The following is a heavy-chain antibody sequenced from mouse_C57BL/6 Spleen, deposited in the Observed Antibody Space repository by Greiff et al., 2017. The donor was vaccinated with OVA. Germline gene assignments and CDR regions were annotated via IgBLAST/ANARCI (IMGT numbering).Heavy chain of an antibody. CDR3: TTLYYYGSSPYYAMDY. V-gene: IGHV14-4*01. D-gene: IGHD1-1*01. CDR2: IDPENGDT. J-gene: IGHJ4*01. Sequence: VQLKQSGAELVRPGASVKLSCTASGFNIKDDYMHWVKQRPEQGLEWIGWIDPENGDTEYASKFQGKATITADTSSNTAYLQLSSLTSEDTAVYDCTTLYYYGSSPYYAMDYWGQGTSVTVSS. CDR1: GFNIKDDY.